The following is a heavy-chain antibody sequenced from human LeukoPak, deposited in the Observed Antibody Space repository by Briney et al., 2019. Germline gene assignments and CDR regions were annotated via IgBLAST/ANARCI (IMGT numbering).Heavy chain of an antibody. D-gene: IGHD3-10*01. CDR1: GFNFRSYG. Sequence: GGSLRLSCAASGFNFRSYGMHWVRQAPGKGLEWVAVIWYDGSNKYYADSVKGRFTISRDNSKNTLSLQMNSLRAEDTAVYFCAKDIGSGSYSSAFFDYWGQGTLVTVSS. CDR3: AKDIGSGSYSSAFFDY. J-gene: IGHJ4*02. CDR2: IWYDGSNK. V-gene: IGHV3-33*06.